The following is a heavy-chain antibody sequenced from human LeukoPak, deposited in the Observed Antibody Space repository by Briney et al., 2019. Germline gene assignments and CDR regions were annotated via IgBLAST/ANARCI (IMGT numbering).Heavy chain of an antibody. CDR2: IYYTGST. D-gene: IGHD3-22*01. CDR3: ARALADSSGYYYFDY. J-gene: IGHJ4*02. V-gene: IGHV4-59*01. CDR1: GGSISTFY. Sequence: SETLSLTCTVSGGSISTFYWGWIRQPPGKGLEWIGYIYYTGSTNYNPSLKSRVTILVDSSRKQFSLKLDSVTAADTAVYYCARALADSSGYYYFDYWGQGTLVTVSS.